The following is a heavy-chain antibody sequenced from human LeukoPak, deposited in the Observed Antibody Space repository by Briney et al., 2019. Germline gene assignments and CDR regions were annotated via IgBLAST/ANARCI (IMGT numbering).Heavy chain of an antibody. V-gene: IGHV3-74*01. J-gene: IGHJ4*02. Sequence: GGSLRLSCAASGFTFSSYWMHWVRQAPGKGLVWVSRINSDGSSTSYADSVKGRFTISRDNAKNTLYLQMNSLRAEDTAVYYCARVYCSGGSCSHSHFDYWGQGTLVTVSS. D-gene: IGHD2-15*01. CDR2: INSDGSST. CDR3: ARVYCSGGSCSHSHFDY. CDR1: GFTFSSYW.